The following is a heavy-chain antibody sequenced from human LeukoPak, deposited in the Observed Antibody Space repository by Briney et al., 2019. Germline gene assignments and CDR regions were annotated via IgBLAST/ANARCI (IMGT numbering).Heavy chain of an antibody. CDR1: GFTFSSYA. CDR3: ARDSSPFDSSGWHFDY. D-gene: IGHD6-19*01. V-gene: IGHV3-30*04. J-gene: IGHJ4*02. CDR2: ISYDGSNK. Sequence: GGSLRLSCAASGFTFSSYAMHWVRQAPGKGLEWVAVISYDGSNKYYADSVKGRFTISRDNSKNTLYLQMNSLRAEDTAVYHCARDSSPFDSSGWHFDYWGQGTLVTVSS.